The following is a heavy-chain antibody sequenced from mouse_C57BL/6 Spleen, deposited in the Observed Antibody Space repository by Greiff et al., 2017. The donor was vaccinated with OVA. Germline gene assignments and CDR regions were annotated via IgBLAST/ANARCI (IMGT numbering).Heavy chain of an antibody. V-gene: IGHV5-17*01. J-gene: IGHJ3*01. CDR2: ISSGSSTI. Sequence: EVQLQESGGGLVKPGGSLKLSCEASGFTFSDYGMHWVRQAPEKGLEWVAYISSGSSTIYYADTVKGRFTISRDNATNTLFLQIPSLRSEDTAMYYGAEWNDYDGAWFAYWGQGTLVTVSA. CDR3: AEWNDYDGAWFAY. CDR1: GFTFSDYG. D-gene: IGHD2-4*01.